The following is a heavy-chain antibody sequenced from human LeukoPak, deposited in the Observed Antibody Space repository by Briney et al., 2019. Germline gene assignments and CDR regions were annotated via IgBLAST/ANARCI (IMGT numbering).Heavy chain of an antibody. CDR3: ARDVRQGYSYGFHY. Sequence: PGGSLRLSCAASGFTFSSYVMHWVRQAPGKGLEWVALISYDDGSNKYYADSVKGRFTISRDNSKNALYLQMNSPRTEDTAVYYCARDVRQGYSYGFHYWGQGTLVTVSS. D-gene: IGHD5-18*01. CDR2: ISYDDGSNK. CDR1: GFTFSSYV. V-gene: IGHV3-30*04. J-gene: IGHJ4*02.